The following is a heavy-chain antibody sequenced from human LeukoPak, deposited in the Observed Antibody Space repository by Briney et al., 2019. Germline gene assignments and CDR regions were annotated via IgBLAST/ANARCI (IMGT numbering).Heavy chain of an antibody. D-gene: IGHD2-2*01. Sequence: PGGSLRLSCAASGFTFSSYAMSWFRQAPGKGLEWVSAISGSGGSTYYADSVKGRFTISRDNSKNTLYLQMNSLRAEDTAVYYCAKEGYCSSTSCYYPKYWGQGTLVTVSS. CDR3: AKEGYCSSTSCYYPKY. CDR1: GFTFSSYA. CDR2: ISGSGGST. V-gene: IGHV3-23*01. J-gene: IGHJ4*02.